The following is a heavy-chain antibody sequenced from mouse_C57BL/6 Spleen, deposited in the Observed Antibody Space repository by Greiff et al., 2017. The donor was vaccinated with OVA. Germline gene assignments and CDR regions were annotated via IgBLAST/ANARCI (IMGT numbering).Heavy chain of an antibody. CDR3: ARDAMDY. V-gene: IGHV1-42*01. CDR2: INPSTGGT. J-gene: IGHJ4*01. Sequence: DVQLQESGPELVKPGASVKISCKASGYSFTGYYMNWVKQSPEKSLEWIGEINPSTGGTTYNQKFKAKATLTVDKSSSTAYMQLKSLTSEDSAVYYCARDAMDYWGQGTSVTVSS. CDR1: GYSFTGYY.